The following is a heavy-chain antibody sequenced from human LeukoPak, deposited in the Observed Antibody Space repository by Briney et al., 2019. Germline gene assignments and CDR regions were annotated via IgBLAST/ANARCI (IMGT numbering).Heavy chain of an antibody. J-gene: IGHJ4*02. CDR1: GFTFSSYA. CDR2: ISGSGSHT. D-gene: IGHD3-10*02. CDR3: AKDVRGYNRPFDY. V-gene: IGHV3-23*01. Sequence: GGSLRLSCAASGFTFSSYAMSWVRQAPGKGLEWVSAISGSGSHTYYADSVRGRLTISRDNSKSTLYLQMNSLRAEDTAVYYCAKDVRGYNRPFDYWGQGTLVTVSS.